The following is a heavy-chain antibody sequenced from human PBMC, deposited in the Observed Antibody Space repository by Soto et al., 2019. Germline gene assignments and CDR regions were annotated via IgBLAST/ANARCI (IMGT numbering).Heavy chain of an antibody. D-gene: IGHD1-7*01. Sequence: QVQLVESGGGVVQPGRSLRLSCAASGFTFSSYGIHWVRQAPGKGLEWVAVISYDGSNKYYADSVKGRFTISRDNSKKTLYLQMNSLRAEDTAVYYCGKGLELIFGWYFALWGRGTLVTVSS. CDR2: ISYDGSNK. CDR3: GKGLELIFGWYFAL. J-gene: IGHJ2*01. CDR1: GFTFSSYG. V-gene: IGHV3-30*18.